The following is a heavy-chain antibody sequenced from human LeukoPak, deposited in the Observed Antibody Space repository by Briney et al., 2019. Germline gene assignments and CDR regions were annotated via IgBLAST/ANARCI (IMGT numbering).Heavy chain of an antibody. D-gene: IGHD3-16*02. V-gene: IGHV4-39*01. CDR1: GGSISNSNYC. CDR3: ARHYVDIRTVGASYYYYGLDV. J-gene: IGHJ6*02. Sequence: SETLSLTCTVSGGSISNSNYCWGWIRQPPGKGLEWIGSISYSGSTYYNPSLKSRVSISVDTSKNQFSLKVTSVTAADTAVFYCARHYVDIRTVGASYYYYGLDVWGQGTTVSVSS. CDR2: ISYSGST.